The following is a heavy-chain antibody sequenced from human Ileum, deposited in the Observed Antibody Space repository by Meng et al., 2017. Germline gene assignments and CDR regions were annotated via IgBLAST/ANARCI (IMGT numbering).Heavy chain of an antibody. CDR2: ISSGGADT. CDR1: GITFTSYP. J-gene: IGHJ4*02. CDR3: AKGTTTPPGTGWGYYGDY. Sequence: GESLKISCAASGITFTSYPMSWVRQTPGKGLEWVSHISSGGADTQYIDSVKGRFTISRDNSKNTLSLQMNSLRAEDTAVYYCAKGTTTPPGTGWGYYGDYWGQGTLVTVSS. D-gene: IGHD3-10*01. V-gene: IGHV3-23*03.